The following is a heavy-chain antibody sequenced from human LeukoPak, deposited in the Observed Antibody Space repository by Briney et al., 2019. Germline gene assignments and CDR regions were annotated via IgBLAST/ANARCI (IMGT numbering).Heavy chain of an antibody. V-gene: IGHV3-74*01. J-gene: IGHJ4*02. CDR3: ASRSQGVEH. CDR2: INSDGSST. D-gene: IGHD3-10*01. CDR1: GFTFSNYW. Sequence: PGGSLRLSCAAPGFTFSNYWMHWVRQAPGKGLMWVSRINSDGSSTNYADSVKGRFTISRDNAKNTLYLQMNSLRADDTAVYYCASRSQGVEHWGQGTLVTVSS.